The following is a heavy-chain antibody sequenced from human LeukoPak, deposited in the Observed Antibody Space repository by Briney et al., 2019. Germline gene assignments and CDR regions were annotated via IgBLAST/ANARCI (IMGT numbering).Heavy chain of an antibody. V-gene: IGHV3-30*02. CDR3: ARELGIAAAAGMDV. D-gene: IGHD6-13*01. CDR2: IRYDGSNK. CDR1: GFTFSSYG. Sequence: PGGSLRLSCAASGFTFSSYGMHWVRQAPGKGLEWVAFIRYDGSNKYYADSVKGRFTISRDNSKNTLYLQMNSLRAEDTAVYYCARELGIAAAAGMDVWGKGTTVTVSS. J-gene: IGHJ6*03.